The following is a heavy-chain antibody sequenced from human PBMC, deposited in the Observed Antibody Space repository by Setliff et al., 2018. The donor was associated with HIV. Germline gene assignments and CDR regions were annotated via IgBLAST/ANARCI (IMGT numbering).Heavy chain of an antibody. CDR3: ARGYCSSTSCRYYFDY. CDR2: ISSTSSSI. V-gene: IGHV3-21*03. Sequence: GGSLRLSCAASGFTFSSSNMNWVRQAPGKGLEWVSSISSTSSSIYYADSLKGRFTISRDNAKNSLYLQMNSLRVEDTAVYYCARGYCSSTSCRYYFDYWGQGTLVTVSS. CDR1: GFTFSSSN. D-gene: IGHD2-2*01. J-gene: IGHJ4*02.